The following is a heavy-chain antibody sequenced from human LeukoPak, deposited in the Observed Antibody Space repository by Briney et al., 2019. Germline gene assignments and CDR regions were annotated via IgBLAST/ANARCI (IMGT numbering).Heavy chain of an antibody. J-gene: IGHJ3*02. CDR3: ARDREQQLVRGAFDI. Sequence: PGGSLRLSCAASGFTFSSYSMNWVRQAPGKGLEWVSYISSSGGTIYYVDSVKGRFTFSRDNAKNSLYLQMNSLRAEDTAVYYCARDREQQLVRGAFDIWGQGIMVTVSS. V-gene: IGHV3-48*04. CDR1: GFTFSSYS. D-gene: IGHD6-13*01. CDR2: ISSSGGTI.